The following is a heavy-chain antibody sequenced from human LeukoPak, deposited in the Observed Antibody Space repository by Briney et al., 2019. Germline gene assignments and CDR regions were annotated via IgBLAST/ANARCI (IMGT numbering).Heavy chain of an antibody. J-gene: IGHJ4*02. D-gene: IGHD3-22*01. Sequence: PGGSLRLSCAASGFTFSSYAMSWVRQAPGKGLEGVSLITGSGGSTYYADSVKGRFTISRDNSKNTLYLQMNSLRAEDTAVYYCAKDGNYYDSSGYYLDYWGQGTLVTVSS. CDR2: ITGSGGST. CDR3: AKDGNYYDSSGYYLDY. V-gene: IGHV3-23*01. CDR1: GFTFSSYA.